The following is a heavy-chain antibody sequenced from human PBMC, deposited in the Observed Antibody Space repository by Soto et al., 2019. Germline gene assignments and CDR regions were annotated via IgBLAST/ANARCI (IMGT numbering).Heavy chain of an antibody. Sequence: QVQLVESGGGGVQPGRSLRLSCVASGFTFSSYGMHWVRQAQGKGLEWVAIISDDGSNTYYADSVKGRFTISRDNSKNTLYLQMNSLKAEDTSVYYCAKEGGLSGSYYISSSYYFDYWGQGTLVTVSS. J-gene: IGHJ4*02. V-gene: IGHV3-30*18. CDR1: GFTFSSYG. D-gene: IGHD1-26*01. CDR3: AKEGGLSGSYYISSSYYFDY. CDR2: ISDDGSNT.